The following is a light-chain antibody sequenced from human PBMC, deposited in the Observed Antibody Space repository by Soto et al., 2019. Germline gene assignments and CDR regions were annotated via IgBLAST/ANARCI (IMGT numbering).Light chain of an antibody. Sequence: QSALTQPASVSGSPGQSITISCTGTSSDVGGYNYVSWYQQHPGRAPKLLIYDVSNRSSGVSNRFSGSKSGNTASLTISGLQAEDEADYYCNSYRSSSTRYVFGSGTKLTVL. CDR3: NSYRSSSTRYV. J-gene: IGLJ1*01. CDR2: DVS. V-gene: IGLV2-14*03. CDR1: SSDVGGYNY.